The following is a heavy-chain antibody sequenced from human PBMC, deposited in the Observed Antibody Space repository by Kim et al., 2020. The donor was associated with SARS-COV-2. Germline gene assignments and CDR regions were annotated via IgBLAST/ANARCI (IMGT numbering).Heavy chain of an antibody. CDR3: ARVMRYFDWFSGSAAGLDY. J-gene: IGHJ4*02. V-gene: IGHV4-59*01. D-gene: IGHD3-9*01. CDR2: IYYSGST. Sequence: SETLSLTCTVSGGSISSYYWSWIRQPPGKGLEWIGYIYYSGSTNYNPSLKSRVPISVDTSKNQFSLKLSSVTAADTAVYYCARVMRYFDWFSGSAAGLDYWGQGTLVTVSS. CDR1: GGSISSYY.